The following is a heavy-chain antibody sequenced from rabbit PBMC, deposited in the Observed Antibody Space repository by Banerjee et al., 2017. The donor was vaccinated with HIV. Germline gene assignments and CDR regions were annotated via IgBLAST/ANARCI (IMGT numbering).Heavy chain of an antibody. D-gene: IGHD7-1*01. CDR2: IYISSGST. V-gene: IGHV1S40*01. CDR1: GFSFTSGW. Sequence: QSLEESGGDLVKPGASLTLTCKASGFSFTSGWICWVRQAPGKGLEWIGCIYISSGSTWYASWAKGRFTISKTSSTTVTLQMTSLTAADTATYFCARDFTGRNSYYFNLWGPGTLVTVS. J-gene: IGHJ4*01. CDR3: ARDFTGRNSYYFNL.